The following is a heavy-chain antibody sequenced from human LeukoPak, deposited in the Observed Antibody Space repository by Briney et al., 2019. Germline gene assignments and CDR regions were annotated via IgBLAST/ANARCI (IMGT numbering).Heavy chain of an antibody. D-gene: IGHD3-22*01. V-gene: IGHV1-2*02. Sequence: GASVKVSCKASGYTFTGYYMHWVRQAPGQGLEWMGWINPNSGGTNYAQKFRDRVTMTGDTSISTAYMDLSRLRSDDTAVYYCARIGTYYSDTSGYYPFNYWGQGTLVTVSS. CDR3: ARIGTYYSDTSGYYPFNY. CDR1: GYTFTGYY. J-gene: IGHJ4*02. CDR2: INPNSGGT.